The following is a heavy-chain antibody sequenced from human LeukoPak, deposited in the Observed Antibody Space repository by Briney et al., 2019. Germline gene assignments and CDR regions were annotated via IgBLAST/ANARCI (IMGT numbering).Heavy chain of an antibody. CDR1: GYTFTCYD. Sequence: ASVKVSCKASGYTFTCYDINWVRQATGQGLEWMGWMNPNSGNTGYAQKFQGRVTMTRDTSISTAYMELSSLRSEDTAVYYCARAYCSGGSCYSGYWGQGTLVTVSS. D-gene: IGHD2-15*01. V-gene: IGHV1-8*01. J-gene: IGHJ4*02. CDR2: MNPNSGNT. CDR3: ARAYCSGGSCYSGY.